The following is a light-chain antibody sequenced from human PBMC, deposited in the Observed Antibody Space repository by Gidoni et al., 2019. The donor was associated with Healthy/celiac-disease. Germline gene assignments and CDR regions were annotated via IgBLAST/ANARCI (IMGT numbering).Light chain of an antibody. CDR1: SLDVGGYNY. J-gene: IGLJ2*01. CDR2: DVS. V-gene: IGLV2-14*01. CDR3: SSYTSSSTLV. Sequence: QSALTQPASVSGSPGQSITISCTGTSLDVGGYNYVSWYQPHPGKAPKLMIYDVSNRPSGVSNRFSGSKSGNTASLTISGLQAEDEADYYCSSYTSSSTLVFGGGTKLTVL.